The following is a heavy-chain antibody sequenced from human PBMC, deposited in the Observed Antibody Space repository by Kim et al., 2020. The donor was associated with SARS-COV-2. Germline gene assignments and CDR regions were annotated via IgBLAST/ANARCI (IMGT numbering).Heavy chain of an antibody. CDR1: GFTFGDNT. J-gene: IGHJ1*01. D-gene: IGHD2-21*01. V-gene: IGHV3-23*05. Sequence: GGSLRLSCAASGFTFGDNTMSWVRQAPGKGLEWVSTIYGSGRSTYYADSVKGRFTISRDNSKNTLYLEMNGLRAEDTAVYYCAKVAVVVIGNIIEYFQHWGQGTLVTVSS. CDR2: IYGSGRST. CDR3: AKVAVVVIGNIIEYFQH.